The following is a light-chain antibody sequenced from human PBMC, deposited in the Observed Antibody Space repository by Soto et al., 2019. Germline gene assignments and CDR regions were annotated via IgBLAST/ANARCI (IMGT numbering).Light chain of an antibody. CDR2: DDT. CDR1: SSDVGTYKP. V-gene: IGLV2-14*02. J-gene: IGLJ1*01. CDR3: SSYTSSSTLDV. Sequence: QSVLAQPASVSGSPGQSITISCTGTSSDVGTYKPVSWYQQYPGKAPKVIIYDDTKRPSGVSSRFSGSKSGNTASLTISGLQAEDEADYYCSSYTSSSTLDVFGTGTKVTVL.